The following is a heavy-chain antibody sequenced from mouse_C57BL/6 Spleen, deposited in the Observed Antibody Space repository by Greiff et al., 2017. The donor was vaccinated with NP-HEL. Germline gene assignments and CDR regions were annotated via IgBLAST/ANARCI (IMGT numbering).Heavy chain of an antibody. CDR2: ISYDGSN. V-gene: IGHV3-6*01. J-gene: IGHJ1*03. Sequence: EVKLQESGPGLVKPSQSLSLTCSVTGYSITSGYYWNWIRQFPGNKLEWMGYISYDGSNNYNPSLKNRISITRDTSKNQFFLKLNSVTTEDTATYYCARDPVVATEYFDVWGTGTTVTVSS. CDR3: ARDPVVATEYFDV. CDR1: GYSITSGYY. D-gene: IGHD1-1*01.